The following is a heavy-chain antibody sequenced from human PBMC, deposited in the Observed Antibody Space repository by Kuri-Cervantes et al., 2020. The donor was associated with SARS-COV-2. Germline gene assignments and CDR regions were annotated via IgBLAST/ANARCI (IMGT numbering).Heavy chain of an antibody. CDR1: GYTFTSYD. CDR3: ARVSGGMDV. J-gene: IGHJ6*02. V-gene: IGHV1-8*01. CDR2: MNPNSGNT. Sequence: ASVKVSCKASGYTFTSYDINWVRQATGQGLEWMGWMNPNSGNTGYAQKLQGRVTMTTDTSTSTAYMELRSLRSDDTAVYYCARVSGGMDVWGQGTTVTVSS.